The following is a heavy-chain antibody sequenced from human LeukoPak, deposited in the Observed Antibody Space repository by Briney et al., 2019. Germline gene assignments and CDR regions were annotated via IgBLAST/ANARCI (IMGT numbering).Heavy chain of an antibody. CDR1: GGSISSGGYY. J-gene: IGHJ4*02. Sequence: PSETLSLTCTVSGGSISSGGYYWSWIRQPPGKGLEWIGYIYYSGSTNYNPSLKSRVTISVDTSKNQFSLKLSSVTAADTAVYYCARHQRSGSYPFFDYWGQGTLVTVSS. V-gene: IGHV4-61*08. D-gene: IGHD1-26*01. CDR2: IYYSGST. CDR3: ARHQRSGSYPFFDY.